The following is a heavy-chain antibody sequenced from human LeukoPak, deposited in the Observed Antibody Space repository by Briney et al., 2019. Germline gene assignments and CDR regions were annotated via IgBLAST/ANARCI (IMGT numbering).Heavy chain of an antibody. CDR1: GYTFTSYY. J-gene: IGHJ4*02. CDR3: ARDRTMIVVVSVQYYFDY. V-gene: IGHV1-46*01. D-gene: IGHD3-22*01. Sequence: GASVKVSCKASGYTFTSYYMHWVRQAPGQGLEWMGIINPSGGSTSYAQKFQGRVTMTRDTSTSTVYMELSSLRSEDTAVYYCARDRTMIVVVSVQYYFDYWGQGTLVTVSS. CDR2: INPSGGST.